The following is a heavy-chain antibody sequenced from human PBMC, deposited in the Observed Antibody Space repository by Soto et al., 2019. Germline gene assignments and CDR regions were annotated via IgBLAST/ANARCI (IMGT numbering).Heavy chain of an antibody. V-gene: IGHV1-2*02. J-gene: IGHJ3*02. CDR3: ARDRSDYYDSSGYYWDDAFDI. CDR2: INPNSGGT. Sequence: ASVKVSCKASGYTFTGYYMHWVRQAPGQGLEWMGWINPNSGGTNYAQKFQGRVTMTRDTSISTAYMELSRLRSDDTAVYYCARDRSDYYDSSGYYWDDAFDIWGQGTMVTVSS. CDR1: GYTFTGYY. D-gene: IGHD3-22*01.